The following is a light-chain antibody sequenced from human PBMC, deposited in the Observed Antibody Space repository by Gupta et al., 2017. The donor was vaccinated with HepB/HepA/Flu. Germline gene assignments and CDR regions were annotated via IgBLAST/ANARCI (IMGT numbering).Light chain of an antibody. CDR2: QDS. Sequence: SYELTQPHSVSVPPGQTASITCSGDKLGDKYACWYQQKPGQSPVLVIYQDSKRPSGIPERFSGSNSGNTATLTIRGTQARDEADYYCQAWESSTALYVFGTGTKVTVL. CDR1: KLGDKY. J-gene: IGLJ1*01. CDR3: QAWESSTALYV. V-gene: IGLV3-1*01.